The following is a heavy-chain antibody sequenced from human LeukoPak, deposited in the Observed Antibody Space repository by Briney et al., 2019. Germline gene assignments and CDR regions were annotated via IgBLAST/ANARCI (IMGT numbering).Heavy chain of an antibody. CDR3: ARDRAYYYDSSGYYGDYYYYYGMDV. CDR1: GFTFSSYW. D-gene: IGHD3-22*01. J-gene: IGHJ6*02. Sequence: GGSLRLSCAASGFTFSSYWMSWVRQAPGKGLEWVAVIWYAGSNKYYADSVKGRFTISRDNSKNTLYLQMNSLRAEDTAVYYCARDRAYYYDSSGYYGDYYYYYGMDVWGQGTTVTVSS. CDR2: IWYAGSNK. V-gene: IGHV3-33*08.